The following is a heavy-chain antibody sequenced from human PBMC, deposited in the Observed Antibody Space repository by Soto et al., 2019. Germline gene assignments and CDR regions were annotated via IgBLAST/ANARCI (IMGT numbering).Heavy chain of an antibody. V-gene: IGHV1-2*02. CDR2: INPKTGDT. CDR1: GYTFTGYY. CDR3: VTGDHLVR. D-gene: IGHD6-6*01. Sequence: ASVKVSCKTSGYTFTGYYLNWVRQAPGRGLEWVGWINPKTGDTNNAQKFQGRVTMTTETSISTVYMELSGLKSDDTAVYYCVTGDHLVRWGQGTRVTVSS. J-gene: IGHJ4*02.